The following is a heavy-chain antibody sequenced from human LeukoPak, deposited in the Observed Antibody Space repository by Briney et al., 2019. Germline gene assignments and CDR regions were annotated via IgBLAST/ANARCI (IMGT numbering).Heavy chain of an antibody. CDR2: IWDDGSNK. V-gene: IGHV3-33*01. J-gene: IGHJ4*02. Sequence: GRSLRLSCAASGFTFSSYGMHWVRQAPGKGLEWVAVIWDDGSNKYYADSVKGRFTISRDNSKSTLYLQLNSLRAEDTAVYYCARDSGSWPQNLFDFWGQETVDSVSS. D-gene: IGHD6-13*01. CDR1: GFTFSSYG. CDR3: ARDSGSWPQNLFDF.